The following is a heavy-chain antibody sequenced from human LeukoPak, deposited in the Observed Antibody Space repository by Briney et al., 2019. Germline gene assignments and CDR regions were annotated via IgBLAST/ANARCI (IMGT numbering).Heavy chain of an antibody. Sequence: PSETLSLTRTVSGYSISSGYYWGWIRPPPGKGLEWIGSIYHSGSTYYNPSLKSRVTISVDTSKNLFSLRLRSVTAADTAVYFCARGRVSSSTWYSTYYYYFYMDVWGKGTTVTVSS. J-gene: IGHJ6*03. CDR3: ARGRVSSSTWYSTYYYYFYMDV. CDR1: GYSISSGYY. V-gene: IGHV4-38-2*02. CDR2: IYHSGST. D-gene: IGHD1-1*01.